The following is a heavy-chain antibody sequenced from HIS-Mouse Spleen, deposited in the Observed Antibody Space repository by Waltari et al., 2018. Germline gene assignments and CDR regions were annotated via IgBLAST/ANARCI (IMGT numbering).Heavy chain of an antibody. D-gene: IGHD6-13*01. V-gene: IGHV4-39*07. CDR1: GGSISSSSYY. CDR2: IYSSRGP. Sequence: QLQLQESGPGLVKPSETLSLTCTVSGGSISSSSYYLGWVRQPPGKGVEWIGSIYSSRGPHYTPSLRGRVPISVGTSKSQFSLKLSSVTAAATAVYYCAREIPYSSSWYDWYFDLWGRGTLVTVSS. J-gene: IGHJ2*01. CDR3: AREIPYSSSWYDWYFDL.